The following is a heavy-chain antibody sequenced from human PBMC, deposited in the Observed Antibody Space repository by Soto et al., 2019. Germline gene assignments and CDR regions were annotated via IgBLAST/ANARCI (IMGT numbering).Heavy chain of an antibody. J-gene: IGHJ5*02. CDR3: ARLYKDIVVVPAAIWFDP. V-gene: IGHV4-61*01. CDR1: GGSVSSGSYY. Sequence: SETLSLTCTVSGGSVSSGSYYWSWIRQPPGKGLERIGYIYYSGSTNYNPSLKSRVTISVDTSKNQFSLKLSSVTAADTAVYYCARLYKDIVVVPAAIWFDPWGQGTLVTVSS. D-gene: IGHD2-2*01. CDR2: IYYSGST.